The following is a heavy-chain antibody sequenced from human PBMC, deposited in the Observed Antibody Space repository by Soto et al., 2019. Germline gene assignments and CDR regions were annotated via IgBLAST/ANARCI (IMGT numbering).Heavy chain of an antibody. V-gene: IGHV3-23*01. D-gene: IGHD6-19*01. CDR2: ISGSGGST. J-gene: IGHJ4*02. Sequence: GGSLRLSCAASGFTFSSYAMSWVRQAPGKGLEWVSAISGSGGSTYYADSVKGRLTISRDNSKNTLYLQMNSLRAEDTAVYYCAKPITSSGWYRGEYFDYWGQGTLVTVSS. CDR3: AKPITSSGWYRGEYFDY. CDR1: GFTFSSYA.